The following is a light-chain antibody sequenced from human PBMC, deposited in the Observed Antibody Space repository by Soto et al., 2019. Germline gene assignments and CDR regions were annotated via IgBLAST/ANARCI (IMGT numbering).Light chain of an antibody. CDR2: GAS. CDR1: QSVSSSF. J-gene: IGKJ4*01. CDR3: QQYDSSPLT. Sequence: EIVLTQSPGTLSLSPGERATLSCRASQSVSSSFLAWYQQKPGQAPRLLIYGASSRATGIPDRFSGSGSGTDFPLTNSRLEPEDVAVYFCQQYDSSPLTFGGGTKVEIK. V-gene: IGKV3-20*01.